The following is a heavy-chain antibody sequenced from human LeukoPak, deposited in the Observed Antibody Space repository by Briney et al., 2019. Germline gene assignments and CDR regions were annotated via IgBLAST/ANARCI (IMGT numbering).Heavy chain of an antibody. J-gene: IGHJ4*02. CDR3: ARDRRKRLRYFDWSDY. Sequence: KSSETLSLTCTVSGGSISSSSYYWGWIRQPPGKGLEWIGSIYYSGSTYYNPSLKSRVTISVDTSKNQFSLKLSSVTAADTAVYYCARDRRKRLRYFDWSDYWGQGTLATVSS. D-gene: IGHD3-9*01. V-gene: IGHV4-39*07. CDR2: IYYSGST. CDR1: GGSISSSSYY.